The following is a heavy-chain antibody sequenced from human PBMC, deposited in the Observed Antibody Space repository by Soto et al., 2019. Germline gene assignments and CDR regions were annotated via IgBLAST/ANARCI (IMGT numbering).Heavy chain of an antibody. D-gene: IGHD1-26*01. CDR3: ARRLDGGSHRGLAY. V-gene: IGHV3-30*03. CDR2: ISYDGSNE. CDR1: GFTFSSYG. Sequence: GGSLRLSCAAAGFTFSSYGMHWVRQAPGKGLEWVAFISYDGSNERYADSVKGRFTISRDNPKKTLHLQMNSLRAEDTFLFYCARRLDGGSHRGLAYWGQGTLVTVSS. J-gene: IGHJ4*02.